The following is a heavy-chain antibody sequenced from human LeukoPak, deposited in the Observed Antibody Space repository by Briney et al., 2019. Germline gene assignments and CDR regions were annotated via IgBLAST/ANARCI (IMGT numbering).Heavy chain of an antibody. CDR3: ARVGRGYCSGGSCYSGVEFDY. CDR2: ISSSSYI. CDR1: GFTFSSYS. D-gene: IGHD2-15*01. V-gene: IGHV3-21*01. J-gene: IGHJ4*02. Sequence: GGSLRLSCAASGFTFSSYSMNWVRQAPGKGLEWVSSISSSSYIYYADSVKGRFTISRDNAKNSLYLQMNSLRAEDTAVYYCARVGRGYCSGGSCYSGVEFDYWGQGTLVTVSS.